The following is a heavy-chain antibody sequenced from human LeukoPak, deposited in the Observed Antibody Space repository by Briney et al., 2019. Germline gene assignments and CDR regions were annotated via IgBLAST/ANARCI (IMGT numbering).Heavy chain of an antibody. CDR3: ARVRQVAFDI. CDR1: GGSISSYY. D-gene: IGHD4-11*01. J-gene: IGHJ3*02. CDR2: IYYSGST. Sequence: SETLSLTCTVSGGSISSYYWSWIRQPPGKGLEWIGYIYYSGSTYYKPSLKSRVTISRDTSKNQFSLNLYSVTAADTAVYYCARVRQVAFDIWGQGTMVTVSS. V-gene: IGHV4-59*04.